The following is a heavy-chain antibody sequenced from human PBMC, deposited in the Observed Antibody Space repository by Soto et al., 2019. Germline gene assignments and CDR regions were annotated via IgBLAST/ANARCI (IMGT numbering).Heavy chain of an antibody. CDR2: IYWDDDE. Sequence: QITLKESGHTLVKPTQTLTLTCTFSGFSLSTSGVGVGWIRQPPGKAMEWLALIYWDDDERYSPSLQSRLTITKDTSKNRVVLTMTYLDPLDTATDYYALVTRWDWFDPWGQGILVTVSS. J-gene: IGHJ5*02. CDR3: ALVTRWDWFDP. CDR1: GFSLSTSGVG. V-gene: IGHV2-5*02. D-gene: IGHD1-26*01.